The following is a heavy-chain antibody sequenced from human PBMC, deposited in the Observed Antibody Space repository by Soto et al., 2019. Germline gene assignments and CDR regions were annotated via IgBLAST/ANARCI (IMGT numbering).Heavy chain of an antibody. CDR3: ARHRHADYDGTLDY. V-gene: IGHV1-69*13. CDR1: GGTLSSYA. D-gene: IGHD4-17*01. CDR2: IIPIFGTA. J-gene: IGHJ4*02. Sequence: GASVKVSCKASGGTLSSYAISWVRQAPGQGLEWMGGIIPIFGTANYAQKFQGRVTITADESTSTAYMELSSLRSEDTAVYYCARHRHADYDGTLDYWGQGTLVTVSS.